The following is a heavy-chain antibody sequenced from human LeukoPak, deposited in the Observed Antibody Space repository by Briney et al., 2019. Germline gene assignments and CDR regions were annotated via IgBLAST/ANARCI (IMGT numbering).Heavy chain of an antibody. CDR3: ATQRDGYNSPFDY. V-gene: IGHV3-23*01. CDR2: ISGSGGST. D-gene: IGHD5-24*01. CDR1: GFTFSNYA. Sequence: GGSLRLSCAASGFTFSNYAMRWVRQAPGKGLEWVSAISGSGGSTYYADSVKGRFTISRDNSKNTLYLQMNNLRAEDTAVYYCATQRDGYNSPFDYWGQGTLVTVSS. J-gene: IGHJ4*02.